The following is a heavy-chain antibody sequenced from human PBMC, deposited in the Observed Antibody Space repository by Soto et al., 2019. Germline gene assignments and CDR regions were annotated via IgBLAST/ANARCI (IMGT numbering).Heavy chain of an antibody. V-gene: IGHV3-11*01. CDR3: ARDILGASLAIGY. CDR1: GFTFSYYY. J-gene: IGHJ4*02. Sequence: GGSLRLSCAASGFTFSYYYMSWIRQSPGKGLEWVSYISPSGSDVRYADSVKGRFTISRENAKNSLYLQMNSLRAEDTAVYYCARDILGASLAIGYWGQGTLVTVSS. CDR2: ISPSGSDV. D-gene: IGHD1-26*01.